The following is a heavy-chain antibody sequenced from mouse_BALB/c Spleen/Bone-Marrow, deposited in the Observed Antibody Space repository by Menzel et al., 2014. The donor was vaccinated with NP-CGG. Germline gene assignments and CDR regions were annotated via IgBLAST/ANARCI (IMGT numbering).Heavy chain of an antibody. J-gene: IGHJ3*01. CDR1: GYAFSSYW. CDR2: IYPGDGDT. Sequence: QVQLQQSGAELVRPGSSVKISCKASGYAFSSYWMNWEKRRPGQGLEWIGQIYPGDGDTNYNGKFKGKATLTADKSSSTAYMQLSSLTSEDSAVYFCAREGYDYDWFAYWGQGTLVTVSA. CDR3: AREGYDYDWFAY. D-gene: IGHD2-4*01. V-gene: IGHV1-80*01.